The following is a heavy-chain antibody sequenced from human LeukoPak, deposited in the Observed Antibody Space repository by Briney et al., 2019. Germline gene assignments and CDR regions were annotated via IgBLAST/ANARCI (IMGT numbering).Heavy chain of an antibody. V-gene: IGHV4-4*07. CDR2: IYTSGNT. D-gene: IGHD3-9*01. J-gene: IGHJ4*02. CDR1: GGSISSYY. Sequence: SETLSLTCTVSGGSISSYYWSWIRQPAGKGLEWIGHIYTSGNTNYNPSLKSRVTISVDTSKNQFSLKLSSVTAADTAVYYCARASGLRYFDWYPYYFDYWGQGTLVTVSS. CDR3: ARASGLRYFDWYPYYFDY.